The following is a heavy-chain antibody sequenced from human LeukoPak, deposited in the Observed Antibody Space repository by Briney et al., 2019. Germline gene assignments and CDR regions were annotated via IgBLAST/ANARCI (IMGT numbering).Heavy chain of an antibody. Sequence: GGSLRLSCAASGFTFSSYAMIWVRQAPGKGLEWVSAIRGSGGSTYYADSVKDRFTISRDNSKNTLYLQMNSVRAEDTAVYYCGRDPNGDYIGAFDMWGQGTVVTVSS. CDR1: GFTFSSYA. CDR3: GRDPNGDYIGAFDM. V-gene: IGHV3-23*01. J-gene: IGHJ3*02. CDR2: IRGSGGST. D-gene: IGHD4-17*01.